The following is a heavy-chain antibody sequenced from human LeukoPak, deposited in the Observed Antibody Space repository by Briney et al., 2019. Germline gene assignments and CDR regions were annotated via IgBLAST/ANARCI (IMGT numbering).Heavy chain of an antibody. Sequence: PGGSLRLSCAASGFTFNNYRMNWVRQAPGKGLEWVSSISSSGTYIYYADSVKGRFTISRDNAKNSLYLQMNSLRAEDTAVYYCARDGYSGYDFYFDYWGQGSLVTVSS. V-gene: IGHV3-21*01. D-gene: IGHD5-12*01. CDR2: ISSSGTYI. J-gene: IGHJ4*02. CDR1: GFTFNNYR. CDR3: ARDGYSGYDFYFDY.